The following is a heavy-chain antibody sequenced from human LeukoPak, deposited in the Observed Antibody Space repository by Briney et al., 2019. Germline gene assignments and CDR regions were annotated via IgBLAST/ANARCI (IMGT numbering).Heavy chain of an antibody. CDR3: ATGRGSSWYFDY. CDR1: GDTLTELS. V-gene: IGHV1-24*01. D-gene: IGHD6-13*01. J-gene: IGHJ4*02. Sequence: WASVTVSCTVSGDTLTELSMHWVRQAPGKGLEWMGGFDPEDGETIYAQKFQGRVTMTEDTSTDTAYMELSSLRSEDTAVYYCATGRGSSWYFDYWGQGTLVTVSS. CDR2: FDPEDGET.